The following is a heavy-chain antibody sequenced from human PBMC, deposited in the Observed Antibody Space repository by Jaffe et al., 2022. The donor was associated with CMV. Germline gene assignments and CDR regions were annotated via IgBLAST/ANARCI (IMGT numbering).Heavy chain of an antibody. CDR1: GFTFSSYA. V-gene: IGHV3-64D*06. CDR2: ISSNGGST. J-gene: IGHJ2*01. CDR3: VKFLGLPAASFDL. Sequence: EVQLVESGGGLVQPGGSLRLSCSASGFTFSSYAMHWVRQAPGKGLEYVSAISSNGGSTYYADSVKGRFTISRDNSKNTLYLQMSSLRAEDTAVYYCVKFLGLPAASFDLWGRGTLVTVSS. D-gene: IGHD2-2*01.